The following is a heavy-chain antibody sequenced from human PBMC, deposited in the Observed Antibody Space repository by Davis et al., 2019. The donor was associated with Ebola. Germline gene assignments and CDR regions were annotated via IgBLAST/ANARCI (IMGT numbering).Heavy chain of an antibody. Sequence: ESLKISCAASGFTVSSNHMSWIRQPPGKGLEWIGYIYYSGSTNYNPSLKSRVTISVDTSKNQFSLKLSSVTAADTAVYYCARAPVVPAASGVDYWGQGTLVTVSS. CDR1: GFTVSSNH. J-gene: IGHJ4*02. V-gene: IGHV4-59*02. CDR2: IYYSGST. D-gene: IGHD2-2*01. CDR3: ARAPVVPAASGVDY.